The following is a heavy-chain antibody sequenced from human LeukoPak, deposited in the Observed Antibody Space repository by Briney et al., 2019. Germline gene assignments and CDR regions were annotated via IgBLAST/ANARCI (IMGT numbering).Heavy chain of an antibody. V-gene: IGHV3-30*02. D-gene: IGHD4-17*01. Sequence: GGSLRLSCAASEFTFRTYGMHWVRQAPGKGLEWVAFIRYDGINKYYTDSVKGRFTISRDNSKNTLYLLMNSLRAEDTAVYYCAKDAATVTSQGDYWGQGTLVTVSS. CDR2: IRYDGINK. CDR3: AKDAATVTSQGDY. J-gene: IGHJ4*02. CDR1: EFTFRTYG.